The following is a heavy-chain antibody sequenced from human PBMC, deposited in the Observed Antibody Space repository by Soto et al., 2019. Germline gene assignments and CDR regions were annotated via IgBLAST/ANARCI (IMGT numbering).Heavy chain of an antibody. CDR1: GFTFSSYS. V-gene: IGHV3-48*02. CDR3: AGLGSGAA. CDR2: ITSNSDTI. Sequence: EVQLVESGGDLVQPGGSLTLSCAASGFTFSSYSMIWVRQAPGKGLEWVSYITSNSDTIYYADSVKGRFTISRDNAKNSLYLQMNSLRDEDTAVYYCAGLGSGAAWGQRTLVTVSS. J-gene: IGHJ4*02. D-gene: IGHD2-15*01.